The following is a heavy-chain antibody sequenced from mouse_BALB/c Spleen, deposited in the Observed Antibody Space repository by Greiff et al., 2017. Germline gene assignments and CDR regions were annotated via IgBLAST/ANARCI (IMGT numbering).Heavy chain of an antibody. V-gene: IGHV1S127*01. CDR1: GYSFTSYW. CDR2: IDPSDSET. CDR3: ARSLRILDY. J-gene: IGHJ2*01. Sequence: QVQLQQSGPQLVRPGASVKISCKASGYSFTSYWMHWVKQRPGQGLEWIGMIDPSDSETRLNQKFTDKATVTVDKSSSTAYMQLSSPTSEDSAVYYCARSLRILDYWGQGTTLTVSA.